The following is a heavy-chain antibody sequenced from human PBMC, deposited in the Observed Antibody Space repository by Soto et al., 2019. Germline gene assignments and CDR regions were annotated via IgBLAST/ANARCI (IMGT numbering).Heavy chain of an antibody. Sequence: QVQLQESGPGLVKPSGTLSLTCAVSAGSISSSNWWTWVRQSPGKGLEWIGEIHHSGSTNYNPSLKSRVTISIDKYKNQFPLKLTSVTAADTADYYCARTFYYDSSGYYNMDVWGQGTTVTVSS. CDR2: IHHSGST. D-gene: IGHD3-22*01. J-gene: IGHJ6*02. CDR3: ARTFYYDSSGYYNMDV. V-gene: IGHV4-4*02. CDR1: AGSISSSNW.